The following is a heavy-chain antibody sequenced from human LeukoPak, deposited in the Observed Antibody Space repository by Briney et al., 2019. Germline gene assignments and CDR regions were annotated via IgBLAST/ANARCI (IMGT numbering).Heavy chain of an antibody. Sequence: SETLSLTCTVSGGSISSSYWSWIRQPPGKGLEWIGYIYYSGSTNYNPSLKSRVTMSLDTSKNQFSLKLSSVTAADTAVYYCARMTTAVPYYFDYWAQGTLVTVSS. CDR3: ARMTTAVPYYFDY. V-gene: IGHV4-59*01. CDR2: IYYSGST. J-gene: IGHJ4*02. D-gene: IGHD4-17*01. CDR1: GGSISSSY.